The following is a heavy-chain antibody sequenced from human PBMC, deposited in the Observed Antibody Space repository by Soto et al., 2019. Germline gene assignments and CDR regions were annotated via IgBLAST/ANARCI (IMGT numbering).Heavy chain of an antibody. V-gene: IGHV1-3*01. CDR3: ARDYYDSSGYQNPLYGMDV. CDR1: GYTFTSYA. Sequence: ASVKVSCKASGYTFTSYAMHWVRQAPGQRLEWMGWINAGNGNTKYSQKFQGRVTITRDTSASTVYMELSSLRSEDTAVYYCARDYYDSSGYQNPLYGMDVWGQGTTVTVSS. D-gene: IGHD3-22*01. CDR2: INAGNGNT. J-gene: IGHJ6*02.